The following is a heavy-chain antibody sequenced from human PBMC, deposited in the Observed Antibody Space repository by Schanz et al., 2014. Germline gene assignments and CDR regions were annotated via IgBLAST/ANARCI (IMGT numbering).Heavy chain of an antibody. Sequence: QVQLQQWGAGLLKPSETLSLTCAVSGGSFSGYYWSWIRQPPDTGLEWIGEINQSGDTNYNPSLKIRVPISVDTSNNQFSLKLRSVTAADTAVYYCARHLVNAYGMDVWGQGTAVTVSS. CDR1: GGSFSGYY. CDR3: ARHLVNAYGMDV. V-gene: IGHV4-34*01. CDR2: INQSGDT. D-gene: IGHD3-3*02. J-gene: IGHJ6*02.